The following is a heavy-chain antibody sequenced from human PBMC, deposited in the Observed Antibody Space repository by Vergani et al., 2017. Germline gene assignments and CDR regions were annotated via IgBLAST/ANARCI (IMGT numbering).Heavy chain of an antibody. CDR1: GYSFTSYW. V-gene: IGHV5-51*01. J-gene: IGHJ6*03. D-gene: IGHD6-13*01. CDR2: IYPGDSDT. CDR3: ARQSLYSSSWDNYYYYYMDV. Sequence: EVQLVQSGAEVKKPGESLKISCKGSGYSFTSYWIGWVRQMPGKGLEWMGIIYPGDSDTRYSPSFQGQVTISADKSISTAYLQWSSLKASDTAMYYCARQSLYSSSWDNYYYYYMDVWGKGTTVTVSS.